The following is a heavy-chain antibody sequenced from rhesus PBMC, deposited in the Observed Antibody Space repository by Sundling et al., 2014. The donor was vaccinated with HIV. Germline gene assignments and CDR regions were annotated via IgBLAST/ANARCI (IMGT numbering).Heavy chain of an antibody. CDR3: ARSKSWNYPFDQ. CDR1: GGSISASY. V-gene: IGHV4-165*02. J-gene: IGHJ4*01. D-gene: IGHD1-26*01. Sequence: QVQLQESGPGLVKPSETLSLTCGVSGGSISASYWNWIRQSPGKGLEWIGFIGGSSGSTQYNPSLESRVTISTDTSKNQFSLNLSSVTAADTAVYYCARSKSWNYPFDQWGQGVLVSVSS. CDR2: IGGSSGST.